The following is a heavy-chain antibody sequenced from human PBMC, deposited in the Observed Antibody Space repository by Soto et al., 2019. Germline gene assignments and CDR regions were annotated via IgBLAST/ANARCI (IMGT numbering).Heavy chain of an antibody. CDR1: GFTVSSNY. CDR2: IYNNGNT. D-gene: IGHD3-22*01. J-gene: IGHJ4*02. V-gene: IGHV3-66*01. CDR3: ARDLNYYDY. Sequence: EVQLVESGGGLVQPGGSLRLSCAASGFTVSSNYMSWVRQAPGKGLEWVSIIYNNGNTYYTDSVKGRFTISRDNSENTLYLQMNSLRAEDTAVYYCARDLNYYDYWGQGTLVTVSS.